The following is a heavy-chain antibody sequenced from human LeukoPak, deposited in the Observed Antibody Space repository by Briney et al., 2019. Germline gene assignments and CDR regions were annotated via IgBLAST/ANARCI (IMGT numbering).Heavy chain of an antibody. CDR1: GFTLKTFK. V-gene: IGHV3-21*01. J-gene: IGHJ4*02. Sequence: GGSLRLSCVVSGFTLKTFKMNWVRQAPGQGLEWVSSISSDSTYTSYADSVKGRFTISGDNAKNSMHLQMDSLRAEDTAVYYCARVRRDGYYFGSWGQGTLVTVSS. D-gene: IGHD5-24*01. CDR3: ARVRRDGYYFGS. CDR2: ISSDSTYT.